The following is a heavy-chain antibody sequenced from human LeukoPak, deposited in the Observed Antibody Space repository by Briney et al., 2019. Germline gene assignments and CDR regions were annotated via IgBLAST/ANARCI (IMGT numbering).Heavy chain of an antibody. D-gene: IGHD3-22*01. CDR2: ISDRGSRT. V-gene: IGHV3-23*01. CDR3: AKRGVVIRVILVGFHKEAYYFDS. Sequence: GGSLRLSCAVSGITLSNYGMSWVRQAPGKGLEWVAGISDRGSRTNYADSVKGRFTISTDHPKNTLYLQMNSLGAEDTAVYFCAKRGVVIRVILVGFHKEAYYFDSWGQGALVTVSS. CDR1: GITLSNYG. J-gene: IGHJ4*02.